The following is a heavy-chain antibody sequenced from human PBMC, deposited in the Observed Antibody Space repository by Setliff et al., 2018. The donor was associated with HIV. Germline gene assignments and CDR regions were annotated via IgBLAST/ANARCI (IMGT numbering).Heavy chain of an antibody. D-gene: IGHD3-10*01. V-gene: IGHV1-69*13. Sequence: SVKVSCKASGETFSSYAINWVRQAPGQGLEWMGVIIPIFATPNYAQTFQGRLTITADQSTTTAYMELSSLRSEDTAVYYCARGDYGSGSYYPYYFYYGMDVWGQGTTVTVSS. CDR1: GETFSSYA. J-gene: IGHJ6*02. CDR3: ARGDYGSGSYYPYYFYYGMDV. CDR2: IIPIFATP.